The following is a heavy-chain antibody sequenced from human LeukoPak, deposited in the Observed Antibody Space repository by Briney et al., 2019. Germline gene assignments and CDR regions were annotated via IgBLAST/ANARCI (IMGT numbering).Heavy chain of an antibody. Sequence: GGSLRLSCAASGFTFSSYLMHWVREAPGKGLVWVSRINSDGSSTSYADSVKGRFTISRDNAKNTLYLQMNSLRAEDTAVYYCARAGEAAAGYYYYGMGVWGQGTTVTVSS. CDR3: ARAGEAAAGYYYYGMGV. J-gene: IGHJ6*02. CDR2: INSDGSST. CDR1: GFTFSSYL. V-gene: IGHV3-74*01. D-gene: IGHD6-13*01.